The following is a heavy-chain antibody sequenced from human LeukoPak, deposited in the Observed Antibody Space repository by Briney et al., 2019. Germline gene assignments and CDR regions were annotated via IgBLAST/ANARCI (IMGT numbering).Heavy chain of an antibody. CDR3: AKAVGRTSWSFDY. V-gene: IGHV3-30*18. CDR1: GFTFNTYA. D-gene: IGHD6-13*01. Sequence: PGRSLRLSCEASGFTFNTYAMHWVRQPPGKGLEWVALISYDGSDKIYTDSVKGRFTISRDNSESTLYLQMDSLRGDDAAVYYCAKAVGRTSWSFDYWGQGALVTVSS. J-gene: IGHJ4*02. CDR2: ISYDGSDK.